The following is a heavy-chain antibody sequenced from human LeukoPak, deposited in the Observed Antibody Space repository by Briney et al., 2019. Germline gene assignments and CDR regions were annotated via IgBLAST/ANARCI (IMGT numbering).Heavy chain of an antibody. CDR3: ARFTLGATNWFDP. CDR1: GGSISSYY. Sequence: PSETLSLTCTVSGGSISSYYWSWIRQPPGKGLEWIGYIYYSGSTNYNPSLKSRVTISVDTSKKQFSLKLSSVTAADTAVYYCARFTLGATNWFDPWGQGTLVTVSS. J-gene: IGHJ5*02. D-gene: IGHD1-26*01. V-gene: IGHV4-59*01. CDR2: IYYSGST.